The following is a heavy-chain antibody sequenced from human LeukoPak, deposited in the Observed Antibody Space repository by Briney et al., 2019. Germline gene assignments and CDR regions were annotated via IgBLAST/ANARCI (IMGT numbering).Heavy chain of an antibody. D-gene: IGHD2-2*01. Sequence: SETLSLTCTVSGGSISSHYRSWIRQPPEKGLEWIGYAHYSGNTNYNPSLKSRVTISVDTSKSQVSLKLRSVTAADTAVYYCAKQTPSTRDWYFDLWGRGTLVTVSS. CDR2: AHYSGNT. J-gene: IGHJ2*01. V-gene: IGHV4-59*11. CDR3: AKQTPSTRDWYFDL. CDR1: GGSISSHY.